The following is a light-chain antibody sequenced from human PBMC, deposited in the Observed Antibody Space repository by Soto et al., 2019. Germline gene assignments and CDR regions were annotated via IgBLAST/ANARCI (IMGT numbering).Light chain of an antibody. V-gene: IGKV3-20*01. CDR2: GAS. CDR3: QQYLNSPWT. Sequence: EIVLTQSPGTLSLSPGERATLSCRASQSVSNNYLAWYQQKPGQAPRLLIYGASNRATGIPDRFSGSGSGTDFTLTISRLEPEDFAVYYCQQYLNSPWTFGQGTKVDI. J-gene: IGKJ1*01. CDR1: QSVSNNY.